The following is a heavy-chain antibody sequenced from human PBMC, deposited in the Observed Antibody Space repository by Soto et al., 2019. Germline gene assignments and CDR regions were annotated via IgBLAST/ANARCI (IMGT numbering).Heavy chain of an antibody. V-gene: IGHV1-8*01. D-gene: IGHD2-21*01. Sequence: ASVKVSCKASGYIFTSYDINWVRQATGQGLEWMGWMNPNSGNTGYAQKFQGRVTMTRNTSISTAYMELSSLRSEDTAVYYCARGPRWRYEPGYWGQGTLVTVSS. CDR3: ARGPRWRYEPGY. J-gene: IGHJ4*02. CDR2: MNPNSGNT. CDR1: GYIFTSYD.